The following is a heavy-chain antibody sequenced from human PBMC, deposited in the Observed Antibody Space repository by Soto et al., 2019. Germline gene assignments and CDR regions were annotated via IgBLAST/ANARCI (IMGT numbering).Heavy chain of an antibody. Sequence: SVKVSCKASGGSFSSYAISWVRQAPGQGLEWMGGIIPIVGTGNYAQNFQGRVTITADESTSTAYMELSSLRSGDTAMYYCARDLRAAGRPGMDVWGQGTTVTVSS. CDR1: GGSFSSYA. CDR3: ARDLRAAGRPGMDV. J-gene: IGHJ6*02. D-gene: IGHD6-13*01. CDR2: IIPIVGTG. V-gene: IGHV1-69*13.